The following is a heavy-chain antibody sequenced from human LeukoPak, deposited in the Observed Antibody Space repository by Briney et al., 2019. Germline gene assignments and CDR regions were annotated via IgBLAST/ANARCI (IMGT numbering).Heavy chain of an antibody. J-gene: IGHJ4*02. V-gene: IGHV3-23*01. CDR1: GFTFSTYA. D-gene: IGHD3-22*01. CDR2: ISGGGDK. CDR3: AKDVNSSGYYLGFDY. Sequence: GGSLRLSCAASGFTFSTYAMSWVRQAPGKGLEWVTTISGGGDKQYADHVKGRFTVSRDDSKNTLYLQMNSLRAEDTALYYCAKDVNSSGYYLGFDYWGQGTLVTVSS.